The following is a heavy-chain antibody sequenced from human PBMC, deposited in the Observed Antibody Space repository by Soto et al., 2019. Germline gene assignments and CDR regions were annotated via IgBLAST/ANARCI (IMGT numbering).Heavy chain of an antibody. CDR1: GFTFSDYW. CDR3: XXSMGRGGNDY. CDR2: IXTXXXXX. Sequence: ESGGGLVQPGGSLRLSCAASGFTFSDYWMSWVRQAPGKGLECVANIXTXXXXXXXXXXXXXRXTISRDNAKNSLYLQMXXXXXXXXXXXXXXXSMGRGGNDYWGQGTLVAVSS. V-gene: IGHV3-7*02. J-gene: IGHJ4*02. D-gene: IGHD3-10*01.